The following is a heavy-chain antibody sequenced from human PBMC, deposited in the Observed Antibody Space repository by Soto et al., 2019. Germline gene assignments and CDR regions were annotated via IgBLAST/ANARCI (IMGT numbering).Heavy chain of an antibody. CDR3: TSRGMYSSGWYI. V-gene: IGHV3-7*05. Sequence: EVQLVESGGGLVQPGGSLRLSCLASEFTFNTYWMNWVRQAPGRGLEWVANIKDDGSEKNYVDSVKGRFTISRDNAKNSLYLQMNSLKTEDTAVYYCTSRGMYSSGWYIWGQGSLVTVSS. CDR2: IKDDGSEK. D-gene: IGHD6-19*01. J-gene: IGHJ4*02. CDR1: EFTFNTYW.